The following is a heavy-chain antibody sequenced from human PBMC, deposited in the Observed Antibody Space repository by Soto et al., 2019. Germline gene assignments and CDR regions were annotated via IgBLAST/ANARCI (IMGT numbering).Heavy chain of an antibody. J-gene: IGHJ4*02. D-gene: IGHD2-15*01. CDR2: ISGSGNTI. CDR3: ARATIAVVVTDTPGLKFDS. V-gene: IGHV3-11*01. CDR1: GFTFTDSY. Sequence: GGSLRLSCAASGFTFTDSYMSWIRQAPGKGLEWISYISGSGNTIYYAESVKGRFTISRDNAKNSLYLQMNSLRAEDTAIYYCARATIAVVVTDTPGLKFDSWGQGTLVTVSS.